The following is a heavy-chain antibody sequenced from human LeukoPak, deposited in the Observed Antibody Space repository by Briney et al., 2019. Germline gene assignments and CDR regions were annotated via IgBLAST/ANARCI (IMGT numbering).Heavy chain of an antibody. V-gene: IGHV3-64*01. CDR2: ISSNGGST. D-gene: IGHD6-13*01. CDR3: ARVSAAGTFGYYYYYMDV. J-gene: IGHJ6*03. Sequence: GGSLRLSCAASGFTFSDYYMSWIRQAPGKGLEYVSAISSNGGSTYYANPVTGRFTISRDNSKNTLYLQMGSLRAEDMAVYYCARVSAAGTFGYYYYYMDVWGKGTTVTISS. CDR1: GFTFSDYY.